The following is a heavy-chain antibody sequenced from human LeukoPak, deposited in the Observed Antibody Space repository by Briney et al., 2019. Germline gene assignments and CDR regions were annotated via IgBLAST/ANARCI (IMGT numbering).Heavy chain of an antibody. CDR1: GGSISGYY. CDR3: ARVDCSSTSCYADY. Sequence: SETLSLTCTVSGGSISGYYWSWIRQSPGKGLEWIGHIFYSGNTNYNPSLKSRVTISVDTSKNQFSLKLNSVTAADSAVYCCARVDCSSTSCYADYWGQGTLVTVSS. J-gene: IGHJ4*02. CDR2: IFYSGNT. D-gene: IGHD2-2*01. V-gene: IGHV4-59*08.